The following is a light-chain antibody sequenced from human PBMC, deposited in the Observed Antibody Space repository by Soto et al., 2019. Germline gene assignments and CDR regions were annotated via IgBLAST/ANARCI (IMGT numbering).Light chain of an antibody. CDR3: QQRSNLRS. Sequence: EIVLPQSPATLSLSPGERATLSCRASQSVGSYLAWYQQKPGQAPRLLIYDASNRAIGIPARFSGSGSGTDFTLTISSLEPEDFAVYYCQQRSNLRSFGPGTKVDIK. V-gene: IGKV3-11*01. CDR1: QSVGSY. CDR2: DAS. J-gene: IGKJ3*01.